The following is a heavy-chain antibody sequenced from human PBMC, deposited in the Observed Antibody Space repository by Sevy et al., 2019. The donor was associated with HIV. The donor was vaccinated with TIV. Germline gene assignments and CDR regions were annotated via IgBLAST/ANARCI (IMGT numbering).Heavy chain of an antibody. D-gene: IGHD6-19*01. J-gene: IGHJ6*02. CDR1: GFTFSSYG. Sequence: GGSLRLSCAASGFTFSSYGMHWVRQAPGKGLEWVAVIWYDGSNKYYADSVKGRFTISRDNSKNTLYLQMNSLRAEDTAVYYCARESIEYSSGWRPYYYYYGMDVWGQGTTVTVS. CDR3: ARESIEYSSGWRPYYYYYGMDV. V-gene: IGHV3-33*01. CDR2: IWYDGSNK.